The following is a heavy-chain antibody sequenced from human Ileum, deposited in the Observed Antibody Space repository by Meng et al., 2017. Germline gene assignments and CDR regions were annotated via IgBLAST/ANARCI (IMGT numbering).Heavy chain of an antibody. CDR3: ARGKAIPDF. CDR1: GGSISGSY. D-gene: IGHD2-2*02. Sequence: QVQLQVSGTGLVKPSETLSLTCTVSGGSISGSYWSWIRKFPGKGLEWIGYTYYSGTTNYNPSLRGRVTMSVDTSRAQFSLKLTSVTAADTAIYYCARGKAIPDFWGQGTLVTVSS. CDR2: TYYSGTT. J-gene: IGHJ4*02. V-gene: IGHV4-59*08.